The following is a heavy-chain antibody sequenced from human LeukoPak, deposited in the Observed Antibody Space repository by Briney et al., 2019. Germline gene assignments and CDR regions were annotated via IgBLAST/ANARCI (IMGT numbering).Heavy chain of an antibody. Sequence: PGGSLRLSCAASGFTFSSYAMSWVRQAPGKGLEWVSAISGSGGSTYYADSVKGRFTISRDNSKNTLYLQMNSLRAEDTAVYYCAKDIGPPITFGGVKAFDYWGQGTLVTVSS. CDR2: ISGSGGST. D-gene: IGHD3-16*01. J-gene: IGHJ4*02. CDR3: AKDIGPPITFGGVKAFDY. V-gene: IGHV3-23*01. CDR1: GFTFSSYA.